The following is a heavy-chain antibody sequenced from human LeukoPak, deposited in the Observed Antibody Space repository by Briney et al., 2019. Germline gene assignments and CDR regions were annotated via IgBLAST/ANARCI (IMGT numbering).Heavy chain of an antibody. CDR2: IYYSGGT. J-gene: IGHJ5*02. V-gene: IGHV4-30-4*08. Sequence: PSETLSLTCSVSGGSISSGDYYWSWIRQPPGKGLEWIGYIYYSGGTYYNPSLKSRVTISVDTSKNQFSLKLSSVTAADTAVYYCARVILRTVVTPYVWWFDPWGQGTLVTVSS. D-gene: IGHD4-23*01. CDR1: GGSISSGDYY. CDR3: ARVILRTVVTPYVWWFDP.